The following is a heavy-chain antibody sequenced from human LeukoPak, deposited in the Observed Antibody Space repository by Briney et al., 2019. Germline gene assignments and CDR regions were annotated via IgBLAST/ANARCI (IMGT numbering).Heavy chain of an antibody. CDR1: GFTLSSYW. CDR2: IREDGGKQ. D-gene: IGHD2-21*02. V-gene: IGHV3-7*01. CDR3: AKDIPGGGDDY. Sequence: GGSLRLSCAASGFTLSSYWMHWVRQAPGKGLEWVANIREDGGKQNYVDSVKGRFTISRDNAKSSVYLQLNSLRADDTAIYYCAKDIPGGGDDYWGQGTLVTVSS. J-gene: IGHJ4*02.